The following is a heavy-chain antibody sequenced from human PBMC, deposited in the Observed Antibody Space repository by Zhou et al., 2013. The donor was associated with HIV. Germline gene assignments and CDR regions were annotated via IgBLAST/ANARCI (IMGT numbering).Heavy chain of an antibody. CDR1: GGTFSSYA. V-gene: IGHV1-69*04. D-gene: IGHD1-26*01. J-gene: IGHJ5*02. CDR3: AIKGSENRGWFDP. Sequence: QVQLVQSGAEVKKPGSSVKVSCKASGGTFSSYAISWVRQAPGQGLEWMGRIIPILGIANYAQKFQGRVTITTDESTNTAYMDLTGLGSEDTAMYYCAIKGSENRGWFDPWGQGTLVTVSS. CDR2: IIPILGIA.